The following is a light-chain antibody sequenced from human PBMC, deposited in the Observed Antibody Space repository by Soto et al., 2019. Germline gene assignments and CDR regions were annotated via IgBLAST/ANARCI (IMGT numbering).Light chain of an antibody. V-gene: IGLV3-1*01. CDR2: QDS. J-gene: IGLJ1*01. CDR3: QAWDSGTYYV. Sequence: SYELTQPPSVSVSPGQTASITCSGDKSGDKYACWYQQKPGQSPVLVIYQDSKRPSGIPERFSGSNSGNTATLTISGTQAMDEADYYCQAWDSGTYYVFGTGTKLTVL. CDR1: KSGDKY.